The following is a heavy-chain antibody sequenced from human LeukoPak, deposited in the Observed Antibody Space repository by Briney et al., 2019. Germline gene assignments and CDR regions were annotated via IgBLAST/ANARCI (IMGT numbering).Heavy chain of an antibody. CDR3: ARDHTPGWSGYYPYYYYYMDV. D-gene: IGHD3-3*01. CDR2: VSAYNGNT. Sequence: ASVKVSCKASGYTFTSYGISWVRQAPGQGLEWMGWVSAYNGNTNYAQKLQGRVTMTTDTSTSTAYMELRSLRSADTAVYYCARDHTPGWSGYYPYYYYYMDVWGKGTTVTVSS. J-gene: IGHJ6*03. V-gene: IGHV1-18*01. CDR1: GYTFTSYG.